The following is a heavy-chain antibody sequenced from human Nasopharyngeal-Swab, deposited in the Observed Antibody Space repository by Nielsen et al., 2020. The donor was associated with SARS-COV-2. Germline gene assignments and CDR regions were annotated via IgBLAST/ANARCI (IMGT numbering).Heavy chain of an antibody. D-gene: IGHD3-3*01. J-gene: IGHJ3*02. CDR3: ARGDTIFGKGSYDAFDI. CDR2: VIPIFGTA. CDR1: GGTFISYA. V-gene: IGHV1-69*06. Sequence: SVKVSCKASGGTFISYAISWGRQAPGQGLEWMGAVIPIFGTANYSQKFQGRVTMTADKSTSTAYMELSSLRSEDTAVYYCARGDTIFGKGSYDAFDIWGQGTMVTVSS.